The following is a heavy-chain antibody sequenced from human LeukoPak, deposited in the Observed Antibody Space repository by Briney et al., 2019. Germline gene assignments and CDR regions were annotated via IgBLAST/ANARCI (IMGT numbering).Heavy chain of an antibody. D-gene: IGHD6-19*01. CDR1: GGSFSGYY. J-gene: IGHJ4*02. Sequence: PSETLSLTCAVYGGSFSGYYRSWIRQPPGKGLEWIGEINHSGSTNYNPSLKSRVTISVDTSKNQFSLKLSSVTAADTAVYYCASTGQVAGTVDYWGQGTLVTVSS. CDR2: INHSGST. CDR3: ASTGQVAGTVDY. V-gene: IGHV4-34*01.